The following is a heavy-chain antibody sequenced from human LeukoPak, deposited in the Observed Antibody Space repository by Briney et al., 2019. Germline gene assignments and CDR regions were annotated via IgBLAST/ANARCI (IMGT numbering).Heavy chain of an antibody. V-gene: IGHV3-23*01. CDR1: GFTFSSNA. Sequence: GGSLRLSCAASGFTFSSNAMSWVRQAPGKGLEWVSTISGNYGSTYYADSVKGRFTISRDNFKNTVFLRMNSLRAEDTAVYYCAKVVLLLTAYDAFDIWGQGTKVTVSS. D-gene: IGHD2-21*02. CDR2: ISGNYGST. J-gene: IGHJ3*02. CDR3: AKVVLLLTAYDAFDI.